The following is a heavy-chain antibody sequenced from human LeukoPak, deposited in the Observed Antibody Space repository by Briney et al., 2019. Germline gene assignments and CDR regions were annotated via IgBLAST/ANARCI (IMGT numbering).Heavy chain of an antibody. CDR2: ISAYNGNT. CDR1: GYTFTSYG. CDR3: ARDREIVVVEYYYYGMDV. D-gene: IGHD3-22*01. J-gene: IGHJ6*02. Sequence: ASVKVSCKSSGYTFTSYGISWVRQAPGQGLEWMRWISAYNGNTNYAQKLQGRVTMTTDTSTSTAYMELRSLRSDDAAVYYCARDREIVVVEYYYYGMDVWGQGTTVTVSS. V-gene: IGHV1-18*01.